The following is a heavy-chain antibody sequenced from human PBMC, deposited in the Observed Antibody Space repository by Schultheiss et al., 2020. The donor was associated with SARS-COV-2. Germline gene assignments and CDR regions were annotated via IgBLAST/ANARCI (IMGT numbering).Heavy chain of an antibody. J-gene: IGHJ5*02. V-gene: IGHV4-61*08. CDR3: ARDTRAYCSGGSCNWFDP. CDR1: GGSISSGGYH. D-gene: IGHD2-15*01. CDR2: IYYSGST. Sequence: SQTLSLTCTVSGGSISSGGYHWSWIRQYPGKGLEWIGYIYYSGSTNYNPSLKSRVTISVDTSKNQFSLKLSSVTAADTAVYYCARDTRAYCSGGSCNWFDPWGQGTLVTVSS.